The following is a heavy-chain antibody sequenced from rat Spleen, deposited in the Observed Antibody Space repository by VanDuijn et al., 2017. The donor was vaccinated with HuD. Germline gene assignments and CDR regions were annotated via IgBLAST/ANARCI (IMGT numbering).Heavy chain of an antibody. CDR3: ARGGYNYGWFAY. D-gene: IGHD1-9*01. J-gene: IGHJ3*01. Sequence: EVQLVESGGGLVQPGRSMKLSCAASGFTFSSSPMAWVRQAPTKGLEWVASITNASGGTHYPDSVKGRFTISRDVAKSTLYLQMNNLRSEDTATYYCARGGYNYGWFAYWGQGTLVTVSS. CDR2: ITNASGGT. CDR1: GFTFSSSP. V-gene: IGHV5-46*01.